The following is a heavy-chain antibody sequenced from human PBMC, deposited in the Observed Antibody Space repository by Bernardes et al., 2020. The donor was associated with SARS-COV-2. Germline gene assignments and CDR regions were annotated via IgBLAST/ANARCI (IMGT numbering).Heavy chain of an antibody. Sequence: QTLSLTCAISGDSVSSNSAAWNWIRQSPSRGLEWLGRTYYRSKWYNDYAVSVKSRITINPDTSKNQFSLQLNSVTPEDTAVYYCARGLGLPFTIFGVVQSWWFDPWGQGTLVTVSS. CDR3: ARGLGLPFTIFGVVQSWWFDP. CDR2: TYYRSKWYN. V-gene: IGHV6-1*01. J-gene: IGHJ5*02. D-gene: IGHD3-3*01. CDR1: GDSVSSNSAA.